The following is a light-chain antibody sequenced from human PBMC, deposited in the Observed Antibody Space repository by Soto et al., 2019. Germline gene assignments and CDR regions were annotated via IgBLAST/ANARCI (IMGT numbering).Light chain of an antibody. J-gene: IGKJ4*01. CDR1: QGISSA. V-gene: IGKV1-13*02. CDR3: QQFNSYLLT. CDR2: DAS. Sequence: AIQLTQSPSSLSASVGDRVTITCRASQGISSALAWYQQKPEKAPKLLIYDASSLESGVPSRFSGSGSGTDFTLTISSLQPEDFATYYCQQFNSYLLTFGGGTKVEIK.